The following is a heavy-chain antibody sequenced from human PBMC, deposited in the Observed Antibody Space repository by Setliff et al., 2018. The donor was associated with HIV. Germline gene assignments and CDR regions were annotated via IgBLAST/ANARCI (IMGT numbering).Heavy chain of an antibody. D-gene: IGHD3-9*01. J-gene: IGHJ5*02. Sequence: ASVKVSCKSSGYSFINYGISWVRQAPGQGLEWMGWISAYTGHTDYASRLPGRVILTTDTSTSTAYMELRSLSSDDTAVYFCARARLQGIVTAVGPRDNCLDPWGQGTRVTVSS. CDR2: ISAYTGHT. CDR3: ARARLQGIVTAVGPRDNCLDP. V-gene: IGHV1-18*01. CDR1: GYSFINYG.